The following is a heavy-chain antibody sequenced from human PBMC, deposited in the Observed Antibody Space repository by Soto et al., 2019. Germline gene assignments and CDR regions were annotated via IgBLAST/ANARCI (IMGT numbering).Heavy chain of an antibody. D-gene: IGHD3-3*01. J-gene: IGHJ6*02. CDR2: INHSGST. CDR1: GGSFSGYY. V-gene: IGHV4-34*01. CDR3: ARGGRITIFGVVIIRGYGMDV. Sequence: NPSETLSLTCAVYGGSFSGYYWSWIRQPPGKGLEWIGEINHSGSTNYNPSLKSRVTISVDTSKNQFSLKLSSVTAADTAVYYCARGGRITIFGVVIIRGYGMDVWGQGTTVTVSS.